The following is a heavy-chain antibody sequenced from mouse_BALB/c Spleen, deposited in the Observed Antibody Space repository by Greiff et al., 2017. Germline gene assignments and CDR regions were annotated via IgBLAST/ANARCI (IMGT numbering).Heavy chain of an antibody. V-gene: IGHV1-15*01. D-gene: IGHD2-1*01. Sequence: VQLQQSGAELVRPGASVTLSCKASGYTFTDYEMHWVKQTPVHGLEWIGAIDPETGGTAYNQKFKGKATLTADKSSSTAYMELRSLTSEDSAVYYCTRGDGNYEGYFDVWGAGTTVTVSS. CDR3: TRGDGNYEGYFDV. J-gene: IGHJ1*01. CDR1: GYTFTDYE. CDR2: IDPETGGT.